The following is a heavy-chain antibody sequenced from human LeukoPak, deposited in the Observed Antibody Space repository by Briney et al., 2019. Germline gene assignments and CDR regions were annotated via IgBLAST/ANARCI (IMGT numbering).Heavy chain of an antibody. CDR3: ARDYGGIAVAETFDS. D-gene: IGHD6-19*01. CDR1: GYTFTSYY. J-gene: IGHJ4*02. V-gene: IGHV1-46*01. CDR2: INPSGGST. Sequence: ASVKVSCKASGYTFTSYYMHWVRQAPGQGLEWMGIINPSGGSTSYAQKFQGRVTMTRDTSTSTVYMELSSLRSEDTAVYYCARDYGGIAVAETFDSWGQGTLVTVSS.